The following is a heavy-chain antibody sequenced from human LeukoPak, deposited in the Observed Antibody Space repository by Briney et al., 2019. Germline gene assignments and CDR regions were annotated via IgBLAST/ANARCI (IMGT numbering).Heavy chain of an antibody. D-gene: IGHD1-26*01. CDR1: GGSISSYY. CDR3: ASGIATWVY. V-gene: IGHV4-34*01. J-gene: IGHJ4*02. CDR2: INHSGGT. Sequence: PSETLSLTCTVSGGSISSYYWSWIRQPAGKGLEWIGEINHSGGTNYNPSLKSRVTISVDTSKNQFSLKLNSVTAADTAVYYCASGIATWVYWGQGTLVTVSS.